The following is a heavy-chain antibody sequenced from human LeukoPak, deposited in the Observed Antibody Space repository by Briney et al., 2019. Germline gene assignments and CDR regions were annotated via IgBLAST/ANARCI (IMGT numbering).Heavy chain of an antibody. J-gene: IGHJ4*02. CDR3: ARDYYDSSGYGYFDY. CDR1: GGTFSSYA. D-gene: IGHD3-22*01. V-gene: IGHV1-69*05. Sequence: ASVKVSCKASGGTFSSYAISWVRQAPGQGLEWMGGIIPIFGTANYAQKFQGRVTMTRNTSISTAYMELSSLRSEDTAVYYCARDYYDSSGYGYFDYWGQGTLVTVSS. CDR2: IIPIFGTA.